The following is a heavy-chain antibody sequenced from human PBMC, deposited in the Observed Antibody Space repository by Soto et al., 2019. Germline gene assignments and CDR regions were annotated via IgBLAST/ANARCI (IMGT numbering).Heavy chain of an antibody. CDR3: AKDLEAAMVHFDY. V-gene: IGHV3-23*01. CDR2: ISGSGGST. Sequence: EVQLLESGGGLVQPGGSLRLSCAASGFTFSSYAMSWVRQAPGKGLEWVSAISGSGGSTYYADSVKGRFTISRDNSKNTLYLQMISLRAEDTAVYYCAKDLEAAMVHFDYWGQGTLVTVSS. D-gene: IGHD5-18*01. CDR1: GFTFSSYA. J-gene: IGHJ4*02.